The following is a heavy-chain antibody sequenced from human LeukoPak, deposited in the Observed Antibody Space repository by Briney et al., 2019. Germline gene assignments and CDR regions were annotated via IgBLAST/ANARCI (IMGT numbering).Heavy chain of an antibody. CDR1: GFRFSDFY. CDR2: FDRGRDGK. CDR3: AREVGSSRAFDI. V-gene: IGHV3-11*05. D-gene: IGHD2-15*01. Sequence: PGGSLSLSCAGSGFRFSDFYMAWMRQTPGKGLQRVSFFDRGRDGKGHADSVKGRFTISRDTDKNSLSLLMSSLTGEDTAVYYCAREVGSSRAFDIWGQGTMVTVSS. J-gene: IGHJ3*02.